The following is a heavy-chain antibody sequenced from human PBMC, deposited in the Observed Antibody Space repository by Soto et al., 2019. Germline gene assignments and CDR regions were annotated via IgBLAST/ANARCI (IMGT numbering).Heavy chain of an antibody. CDR1: GSIFSDAW. CDR3: TTDSLFTGQLVRMDN. V-gene: IGHV3-15*07. Sequence: GGSLRLSCAASGSIFSDAWINWVRQAPGKGLEWVGRIKSKTDGGTTDFAAPVKGRFAISRDDSRDVVYMEMYSLKTDDTAVYFCTTDSLFTGQLVRMDNWGHGTLVTVSS. J-gene: IGHJ4*01. CDR2: IKSKTDGGTT. D-gene: IGHD3-9*01.